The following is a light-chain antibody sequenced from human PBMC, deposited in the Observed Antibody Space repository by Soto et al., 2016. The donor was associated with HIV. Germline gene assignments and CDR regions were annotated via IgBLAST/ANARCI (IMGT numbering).Light chain of an antibody. Sequence: SYELTQPPSVSVAPEKTARITCGGNNIGSKSVHWYQQKPGQAPVLVVYDDSHRPSGIPERFSGSNSGNTATLTITRVEAGDEADYYCQVWDSSSAHPVFGGGTKLTV. CDR3: QVWDSSSAHPV. CDR1: NIGSKS. V-gene: IGLV3-21*03. CDR2: DDS. J-gene: IGLJ2*01.